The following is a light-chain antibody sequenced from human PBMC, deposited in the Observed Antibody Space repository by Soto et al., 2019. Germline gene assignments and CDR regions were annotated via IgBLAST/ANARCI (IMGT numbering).Light chain of an antibody. CDR2: GAS. Sequence: DIQMTQSPSTLSASVGDRVTITCRASQSISNWLAWYQQKPGKAPSLLIFGASNLEYGVPSRFSGSASGTEFTLTISSLQPDDVATYYCQQYSSYWTFGQGTKVEIK. V-gene: IGKV1-5*01. J-gene: IGKJ1*01. CDR1: QSISNW. CDR3: QQYSSYWT.